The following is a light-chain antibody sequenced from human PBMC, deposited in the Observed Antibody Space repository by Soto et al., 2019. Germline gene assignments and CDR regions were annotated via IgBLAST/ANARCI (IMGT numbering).Light chain of an antibody. CDR3: QQYYGAPLT. Sequence: DIVMTQSPDFLAVSLGERAAITCKSRQSLLSSADNKNYFGWYQQKPGQPPKLLISWASRRQFGVPDRFIGSGSGTDFTLTISSLQAEDVALYYCQQYYGAPLTFGGGTKVEIK. J-gene: IGKJ4*01. CDR1: QSLLSSADNKNY. V-gene: IGKV4-1*01. CDR2: WAS.